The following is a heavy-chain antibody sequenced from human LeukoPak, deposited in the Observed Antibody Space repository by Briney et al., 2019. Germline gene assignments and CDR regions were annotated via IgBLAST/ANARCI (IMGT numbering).Heavy chain of an antibody. CDR1: GGTFSSYT. CDR2: IIPILGIA. Sequence: ASVKVSCKASGGTFSSYTISWVRQAPGQGLEWMGRIIPILGIANYAQKFQGRVTITADKSTSTAYMELSSLRSEDTAVYYCARGGYSSSWYPFNWVDPCGQGTLVTVSS. D-gene: IGHD6-13*01. V-gene: IGHV1-69*02. J-gene: IGHJ5*02. CDR3: ARGGYSSSWYPFNWVDP.